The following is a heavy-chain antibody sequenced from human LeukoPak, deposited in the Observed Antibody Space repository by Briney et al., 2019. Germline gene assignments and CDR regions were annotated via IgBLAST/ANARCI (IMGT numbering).Heavy chain of an antibody. J-gene: IGHJ5*02. CDR2: IYYNGNT. D-gene: IGHD4-17*01. V-gene: IGHV4-31*03. Sequence: PSQTLSLTCTVSGGSISSAGYYWSWIRQHPGKGLVWIGYIYYNGNTDYNPSLKSRVSISVDTSKNQFSLKLSSVTAADTAMYYCATGNDYGDYWFDPWGQGTLVTVSS. CDR1: GGSISSAGYY. CDR3: ATGNDYGDYWFDP.